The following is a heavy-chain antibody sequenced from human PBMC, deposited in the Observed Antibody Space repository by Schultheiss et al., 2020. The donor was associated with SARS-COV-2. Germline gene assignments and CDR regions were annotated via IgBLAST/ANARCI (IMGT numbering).Heavy chain of an antibody. V-gene: IGHV3-21*01. CDR3: ARDLIVVVPAAINYYYGMDV. D-gene: IGHD2-2*02. CDR1: GFTFSSYS. J-gene: IGHJ6*02. CDR2: IGTTSIYI. Sequence: GGSLRLSCAASGFTFSSYSMSWVRQAPGKGLEWVSFIGTTSIYISYAASIKGRFTVSRDNAKNSLYLQMNSLRAEDTAVYYCARDLIVVVPAAINYYYGMDVWGQGTTVTVSS.